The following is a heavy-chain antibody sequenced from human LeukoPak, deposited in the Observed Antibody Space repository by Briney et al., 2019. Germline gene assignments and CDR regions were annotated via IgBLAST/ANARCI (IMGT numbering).Heavy chain of an antibody. V-gene: IGHV3-53*01. CDR2: IYSGGST. CDR3: AREVSYYYGMDV. J-gene: IGHJ6*02. CDR1: GFTFSSYW. D-gene: IGHD6-6*01. Sequence: GGSLRLSCAASGFTFSSYWMSWVRQAPGKGLEWVSVIYSGGSTYYADSVKGRFTISRDNSKNTLYLQMNSLRAEDTAVYYCAREVSYYYGMDVWGQGTTVTVSS.